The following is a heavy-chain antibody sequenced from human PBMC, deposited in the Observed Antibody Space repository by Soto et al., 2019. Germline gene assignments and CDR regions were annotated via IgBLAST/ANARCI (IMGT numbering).Heavy chain of an antibody. CDR2: MGGVTAYI. CDR3: VREVDLRGHRPEYYRGRGV. V-gene: IGHV3-21*01. J-gene: IGHJ6*02. CDR1: GFTFITYI. Sequence: EVQLVASGGGLVKPGGSLRLSCRASGFTFITYIMHWVRQSPGKGLEWVASMGGVTAYINSADSVKGRFNIARDNAEKSLVLQMNSLRVDDTAAYDCVREVDLRGHRPEYYRGRGVWGQGTTGTVSS.